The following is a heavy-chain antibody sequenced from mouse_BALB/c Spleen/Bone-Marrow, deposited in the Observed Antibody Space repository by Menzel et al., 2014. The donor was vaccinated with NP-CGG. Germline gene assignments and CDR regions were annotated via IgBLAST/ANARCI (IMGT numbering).Heavy chain of an antibody. V-gene: IGHV14-3*02. CDR2: IDPANGNT. Sequence: VQLQQPGAELVKPGASVKLSCTASGFNIKDTYLHWVKQRPEQGLEWIGRIDPANGNTKYDPKFQGKATITADTSSSTAYLQLSGLTSEDTAVYYCASYRYAWYFDVWGAGTTVTVSS. D-gene: IGHD2-14*01. CDR3: ASYRYAWYFDV. J-gene: IGHJ1*01. CDR1: GFNIKDTY.